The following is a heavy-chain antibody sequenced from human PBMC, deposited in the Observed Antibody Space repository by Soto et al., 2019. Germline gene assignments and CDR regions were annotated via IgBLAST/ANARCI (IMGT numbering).Heavy chain of an antibody. CDR2: ISSSGSTI. Sequence: QVQLVESGGGLVKPGGSLRLSCAASGFTFSDYYMSWIRHAPGKGLEWVSYISSSGSTIYYEASVKCRFTISRDNAKNSLYMQMTSLRAEDTAVYYCACESNWNYGDYWGQGTLVTVSS. CDR3: ACESNWNYGDY. CDR1: GFTFSDYY. J-gene: IGHJ4*02. V-gene: IGHV3-11*01. D-gene: IGHD1-7*01.